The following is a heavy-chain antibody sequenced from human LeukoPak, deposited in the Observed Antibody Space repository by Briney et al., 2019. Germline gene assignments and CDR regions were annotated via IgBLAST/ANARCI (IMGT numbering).Heavy chain of an antibody. CDR1: GFTFSSYA. CDR2: ISYDGSNK. CDR3: AREVRRGSDYFDY. J-gene: IGHJ4*02. D-gene: IGHD1-26*01. Sequence: PGGSLRLSCAASGFTFSSYAMHWVRQAPGKGLEWVAVISYDGSNKYYADSVKGRFTISRDNSKNTLYLQMNSLRAEDTAFYYCAREVRRGSDYFDYWGQGTLVTVSS. V-gene: IGHV3-30-3*01.